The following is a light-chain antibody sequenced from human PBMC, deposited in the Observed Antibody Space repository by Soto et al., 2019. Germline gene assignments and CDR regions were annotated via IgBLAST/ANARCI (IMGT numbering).Light chain of an antibody. CDR2: SSD. Sequence: QSALTQPPSVSGTPGQRGSISCSGDSSAFANNYVHWYQQVPGAAPKLLIYSSDQRPSGVPERFSGSKSGTSASLTISGLRPEDEAQYYCATYTGNWNGPVFGGGTKVTVL. J-gene: IGLJ2*01. V-gene: IGLV1-47*02. CDR1: SSAFANNY. CDR3: ATYTGNWNGPV.